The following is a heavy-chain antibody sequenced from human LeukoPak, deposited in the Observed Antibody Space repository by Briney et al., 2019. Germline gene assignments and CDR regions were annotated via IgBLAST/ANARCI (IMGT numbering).Heavy chain of an antibody. CDR1: GFSFSAHY. D-gene: IGHD3-10*01. CDR2: ISTTGDYT. CDR3: AILSFEGSRGSGIRY. Sequence: GGSLTLSCATSGFSFSAHYMGWIRQPPGKGLEHVAYISTTGDYTNYADSVKGRLTISRDDAKNSLYLQMNSLRVEGTAVYYCAILSFEGSRGSGIRYWGQGTLVTVAS. V-gene: IGHV3-11*03. J-gene: IGHJ4*02.